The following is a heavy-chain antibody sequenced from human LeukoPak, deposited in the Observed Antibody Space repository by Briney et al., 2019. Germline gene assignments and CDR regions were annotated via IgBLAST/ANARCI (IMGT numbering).Heavy chain of an antibody. D-gene: IGHD3-3*02. J-gene: IGHJ4*02. Sequence: PGGSLRLSCAASGFTFSSYWMHWVRQAPGKGLVWVSRINSDGSSTSYAASVKGRFTISRDNAKNTLYLQMNSLRAEDTAVYYCARDRHIFGVVQPDYWGQGTLVTVSS. V-gene: IGHV3-74*01. CDR1: GFTFSSYW. CDR2: INSDGSST. CDR3: ARDRHIFGVVQPDY.